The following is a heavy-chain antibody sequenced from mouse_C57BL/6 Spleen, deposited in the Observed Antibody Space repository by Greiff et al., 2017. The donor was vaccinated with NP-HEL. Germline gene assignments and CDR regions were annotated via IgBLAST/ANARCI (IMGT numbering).Heavy chain of an antibody. CDR3: ARWGYGYEEGAMDY. D-gene: IGHD2-2*01. J-gene: IGHJ4*01. Sequence: EVMLVESGAELVKPGASVKLSCTASGFNIKDYYMHWVKQRTEQGLEWIGRIDPEDGETKYAPNFQGKATITADTSSNTAYLQLSSLTSEDTAVYYCARWGYGYEEGAMDYWGQGTSVTVSS. CDR1: GFNIKDYY. V-gene: IGHV14-2*01. CDR2: IDPEDGET.